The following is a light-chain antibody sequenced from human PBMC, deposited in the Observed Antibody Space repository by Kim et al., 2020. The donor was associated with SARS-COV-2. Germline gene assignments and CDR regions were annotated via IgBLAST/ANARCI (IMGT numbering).Light chain of an antibody. V-gene: IGKV3-20*01. J-gene: IGKJ5*01. CDR1: HSVLSSY. Sequence: GEKTALSCRAGHSVLSSYLAWYQQKPGQPPRLLIYGASSRATGIPDRFSGSGSGTDFTLTISRLQPEDFAMYYCQQYGTSLSVTFGQGTRLDIK. CDR3: QQYGTSLSVT. CDR2: GAS.